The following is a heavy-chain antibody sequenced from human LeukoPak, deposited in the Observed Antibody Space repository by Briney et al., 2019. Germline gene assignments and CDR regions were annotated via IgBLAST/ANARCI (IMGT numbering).Heavy chain of an antibody. CDR1: GGSISSYY. J-gene: IGHJ6*03. D-gene: IGHD3-10*01. Sequence: PSETLSLTCTVSGGSISSYYWSWIRQPPGKGLEWIGYIYYSGSTNYNPSLKSRVTISVDTSKNQFSLKLSSVTAADTAVYYCARDSPYYYGSGSATYYMDVWGKGTTVTISS. V-gene: IGHV4-59*01. CDR3: ARDSPYYYGSGSATYYMDV. CDR2: IYYSGST.